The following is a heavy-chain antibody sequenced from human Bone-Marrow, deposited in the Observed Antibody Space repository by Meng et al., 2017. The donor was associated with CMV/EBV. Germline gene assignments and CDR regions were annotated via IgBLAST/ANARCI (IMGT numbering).Heavy chain of an antibody. CDR1: GFTFTSSA. CDR3: ARGELAPGHFDY. J-gene: IGHJ4*02. D-gene: IGHD1-14*01. CDR2: IVVGSGNT. V-gene: IGHV1-58*01. Sequence: SVKVSCKASGFTFTSSAVQWVRQARGQRLEWIGWIVVGSGNTNYAQKFQERVTITRDMSTSTAYMELSSLRSEDTAVYYCARGELAPGHFDYWGQGTLVTVSS.